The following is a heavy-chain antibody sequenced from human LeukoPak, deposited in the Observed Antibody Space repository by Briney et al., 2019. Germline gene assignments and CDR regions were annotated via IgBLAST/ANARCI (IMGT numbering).Heavy chain of an antibody. Sequence: ASVKVSCKASGYTFTRYYMHGVRQAPGQGLEWRGRINPNSGGKNFEHKFHGRVTMTRDTSISTDYMELSRLRSDETAVYYCARVKYYYDSSGYYFIDYWGQGTLVTVSS. V-gene: IGHV1-2*06. D-gene: IGHD3-22*01. CDR2: INPNSGGK. CDR3: ARVKYYYDSSGYYFIDY. CDR1: GYTFTRYY. J-gene: IGHJ4*02.